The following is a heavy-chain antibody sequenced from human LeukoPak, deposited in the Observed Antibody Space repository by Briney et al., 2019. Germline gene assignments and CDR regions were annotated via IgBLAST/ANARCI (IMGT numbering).Heavy chain of an antibody. D-gene: IGHD3-22*01. CDR1: GFTFSIYA. CDR2: ITSRGEST. Sequence: PGGSLRLSCAASGFTFSIYAMSWVRQAPGKGLQWVSSITSRGESTWYVDSVKGRFTITRDYSENTLYLQMHSLRAEDTAVYYCARDRPNYYGSDGHYYRRDGDYWGRGTLVSVSS. V-gene: IGHV3-23*01. J-gene: IGHJ4*02. CDR3: ARDRPNYYGSDGHYYRRDGDY.